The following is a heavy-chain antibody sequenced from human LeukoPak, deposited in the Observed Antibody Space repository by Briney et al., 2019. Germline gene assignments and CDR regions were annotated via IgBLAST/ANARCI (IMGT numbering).Heavy chain of an antibody. Sequence: SETLSLTCTVSGGSISSSSYYWGWIRQPPGKGLEWIGSIYHSGSTYYNPSLKSRVTISVDTSKNQFSLKLSSVTAADTAVYYCARDGGTYWFDPWGQGTLVTVSS. CDR2: IYHSGST. CDR1: GGSISSSSYY. CDR3: ARDGGTYWFDP. J-gene: IGHJ5*02. D-gene: IGHD1-26*01. V-gene: IGHV4-39*07.